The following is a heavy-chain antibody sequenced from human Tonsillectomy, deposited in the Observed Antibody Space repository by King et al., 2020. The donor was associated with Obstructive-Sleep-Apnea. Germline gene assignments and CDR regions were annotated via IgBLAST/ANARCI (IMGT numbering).Heavy chain of an antibody. Sequence: VQLQESGPGLVKPSGTLSLTCAVSGGSISSTNWWSWVRQPPRKWLEWIGEIYHSGSTNYNPSLKNRFTISIDKSENQFSLKLTSMTAADTAVYYCASGNSTSPGYWGQGTLVTVSS. V-gene: IGHV4-4*02. D-gene: IGHD2/OR15-2a*01. CDR2: IYHSGST. CDR1: GGSISSTNW. CDR3: ASGNSTSPGY. J-gene: IGHJ4*02.